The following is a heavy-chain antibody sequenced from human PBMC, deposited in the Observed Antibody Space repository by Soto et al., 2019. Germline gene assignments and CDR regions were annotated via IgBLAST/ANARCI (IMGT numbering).Heavy chain of an antibody. Sequence: ASVKVSCKASGFTFTSSAMQWVRQARGQRLEWIGWIVVGSGNTNYAQKFQERVTITRDMSTSTAYMELSSLRSEDTAVYYCAAGDYDFWSGYYREFDYWGQGTLVTVSS. CDR2: IVVGSGNT. D-gene: IGHD3-3*01. CDR1: GFTFTSSA. V-gene: IGHV1-58*02. CDR3: AAGDYDFWSGYYREFDY. J-gene: IGHJ4*02.